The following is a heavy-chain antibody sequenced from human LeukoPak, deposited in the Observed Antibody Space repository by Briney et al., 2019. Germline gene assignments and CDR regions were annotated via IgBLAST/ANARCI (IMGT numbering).Heavy chain of an antibody. CDR3: ARGLYYDSSGYQYFQH. V-gene: IGHV1-2*02. CDR2: INPNSGGT. Sequence: ASVKVSCKASGYTFTGYYMHWVRQAPGQGLEWMGWINPNSGGTNYAQKFQGRVTMTRDTSISTAYMELSRLRSDDTAVYYCARGLYYDSSGYQYFQHWGQGTLVTVSS. D-gene: IGHD3-22*01. CDR1: GYTFTGYY. J-gene: IGHJ1*01.